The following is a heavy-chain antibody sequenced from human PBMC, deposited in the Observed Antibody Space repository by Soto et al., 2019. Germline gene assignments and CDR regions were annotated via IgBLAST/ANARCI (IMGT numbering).Heavy chain of an antibody. J-gene: IGHJ6*02. CDR2: IIPIFGTA. CDR3: ARDVESGYDYVWGSYRLGCYYYGMDV. CDR1: GGTFSSYA. V-gene: IGHV1-69*06. D-gene: IGHD3-16*02. Sequence: SLKVSCKASGGTFSSYAISWVRQAPGQGLEFMGGIIPIFGTANYAQKFQGRVTITADKSTSTAYMELSSLRSEDTAVYYCARDVESGYDYVWGSYRLGCYYYGMDVWGQGTTVTVSS.